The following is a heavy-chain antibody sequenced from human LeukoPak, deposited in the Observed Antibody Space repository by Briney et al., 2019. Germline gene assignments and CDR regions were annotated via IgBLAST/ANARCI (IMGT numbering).Heavy chain of an antibody. Sequence: SETLSLTCTVSGGSISSSSYYWGWIRQPPGKGLEWIGSIYYSGSTYYNPSLKSRVTISVDTSKNQFSLKLSSVTAADTAVYYCARLGSGYSTDHWGQGTLVTVSS. V-gene: IGHV4-39*01. CDR1: GGSISSSSYY. CDR3: ARLGSGYSTDH. CDR2: IYYSGST. J-gene: IGHJ4*02. D-gene: IGHD6-13*01.